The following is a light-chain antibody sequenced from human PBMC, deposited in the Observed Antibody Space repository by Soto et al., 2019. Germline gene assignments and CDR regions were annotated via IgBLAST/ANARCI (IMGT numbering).Light chain of an antibody. V-gene: IGKV3-15*01. CDR3: QQRSNWPPT. J-gene: IGKJ1*01. CDR1: QSVSSD. CDR2: GAS. Sequence: EIVMTQSPATLSVSPGERATLSCRASQSVSSDLAWYHQKPGQAPRLLIYGASTRATGIPARFSGSGSGTEFTLTINSLQSEDFAVYYCQQRSNWPPTFGQGTKVEIK.